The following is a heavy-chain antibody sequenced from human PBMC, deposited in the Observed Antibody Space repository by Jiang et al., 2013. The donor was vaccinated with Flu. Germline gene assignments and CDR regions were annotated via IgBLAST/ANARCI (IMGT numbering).Heavy chain of an antibody. Sequence: GGLVQPGGSLRLSCAASGFTFSSHTMAWVRQAPGKGLEWVSAISGSGDITNYADSVKGRFTISRDISNNTLYLQMNSLRAEDTAVYYCAKPRSASGNYLPFDYWGQGTLVTVSS. D-gene: IGHD3-10*01. CDR3: AKPRSASGNYLPFDY. J-gene: IGHJ4*02. CDR1: GFTFSSHT. CDR2: ISGSGDIT. V-gene: IGHV3-23*01.